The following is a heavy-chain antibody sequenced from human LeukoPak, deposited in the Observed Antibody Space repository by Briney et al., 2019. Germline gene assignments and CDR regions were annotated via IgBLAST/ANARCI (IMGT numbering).Heavy chain of an antibody. Sequence: SETLSLTCTVSGGFIHTYNWIWIRQPAGKGLEWVGRNNVAGNSYYNPSPKGRVSISVDRPNNRFSLELTSVTAADTAVYYCARDREHSYGSDLDHWGQGILVTVSS. V-gene: IGHV4-4*07. CDR1: GGFIHTYN. CDR2: NNVAGNS. CDR3: ARDREHSYGSDLDH. D-gene: IGHD5-18*01. J-gene: IGHJ4*02.